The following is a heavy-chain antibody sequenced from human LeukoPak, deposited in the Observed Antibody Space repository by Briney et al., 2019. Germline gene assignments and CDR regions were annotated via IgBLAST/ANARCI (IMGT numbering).Heavy chain of an antibody. CDR1: GDSVSSNSAS. D-gene: IGHD3-22*01. V-gene: IGHV6-1*01. Sequence: SQTLSLTCAISGDSVSSNSASWNWIRQSPSRGLEWLGRTCYRSQWYNDYAVSVKSRITINPDTSKNQFSLHLNSVTPEDTAVYYCARDTAPDYYDSSGYQVGFDYWGQGTLVTVSS. J-gene: IGHJ4*02. CDR3: ARDTAPDYYDSSGYQVGFDY. CDR2: TCYRSQWYN.